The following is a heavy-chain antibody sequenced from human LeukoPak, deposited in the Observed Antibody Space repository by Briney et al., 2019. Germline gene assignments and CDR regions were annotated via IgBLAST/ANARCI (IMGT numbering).Heavy chain of an antibody. D-gene: IGHD3-3*02. J-gene: IGHJ6*03. Sequence: ASVKVSCKASGYTFTGYYMHWVRQAPGQGLEWMGWINPHSGDTNYAQKFQGRVTMTRDTSITTAYMELSGLTSDDTAVYYCARTAFQFGDYFYYMDVWGKGTTVTVSS. CDR3: ARTAFQFGDYFYYMDV. CDR2: INPHSGDT. CDR1: GYTFTGYY. V-gene: IGHV1-2*02.